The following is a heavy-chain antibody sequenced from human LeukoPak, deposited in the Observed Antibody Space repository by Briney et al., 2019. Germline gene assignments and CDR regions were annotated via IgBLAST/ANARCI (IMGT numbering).Heavy chain of an antibody. CDR1: GYTFTGYY. V-gene: IGHV1-2*02. D-gene: IGHD5-18*01. CDR2: INPNSGGT. CDR3: ARVVYSYRHIWFDP. Sequence: ASVKVSCNASGYTFTGYYMHWVRQAPGQGIEWMGWINPNSGGTNYAQKFQGRVTMSRDTSISTAYMELSRMRSDDTAVYYCARVVYSYRHIWFDPWGQGTLVTVSS. J-gene: IGHJ5*02.